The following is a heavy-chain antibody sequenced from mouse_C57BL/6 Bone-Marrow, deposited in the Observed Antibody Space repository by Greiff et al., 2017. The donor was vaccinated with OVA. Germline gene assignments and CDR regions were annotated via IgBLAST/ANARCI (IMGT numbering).Heavy chain of an antibody. Sequence: EVKLVESGGGLVQPGGSLSLSCAASGFTFPDYYMSWVRQPPGKALEWLGFIRNKANGYTTEYSASVKGRFTISRDNSQSILYLQMNALRAEDSATYYCARGITTVVEGFAYWGQGTLVTVSA. CDR2: IRNKANGYTT. V-gene: IGHV7-3*01. D-gene: IGHD1-1*01. J-gene: IGHJ3*01. CDR1: GFTFPDYY. CDR3: ARGITTVVEGFAY.